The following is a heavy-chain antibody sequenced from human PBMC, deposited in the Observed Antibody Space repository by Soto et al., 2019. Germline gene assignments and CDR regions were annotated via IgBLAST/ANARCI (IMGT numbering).Heavy chain of an antibody. J-gene: IGHJ5*02. Sequence: QVQLQQWGAGLLKPSETLSLTCAVYGGSFSGYYWSWIRQPPGKGLEWIGEINHSGSTNYNPSLQVRVTIAVDSSKNQFSLKRRCVTAADTAVYYCARGRNAYLRSNCFCPWGQVPLVAVAS. V-gene: IGHV4-34*01. D-gene: IGHD2-2*01. CDR3: ARGRNAYLRSNCFCP. CDR1: GGSFSGYY. CDR2: INHSGST.